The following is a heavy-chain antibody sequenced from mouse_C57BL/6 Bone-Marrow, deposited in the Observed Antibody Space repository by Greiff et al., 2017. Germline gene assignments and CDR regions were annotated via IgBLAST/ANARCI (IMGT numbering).Heavy chain of an antibody. J-gene: IGHJ3*01. Sequence: EVKVVESGGGLVQPGESLKLSCESNEYEFPSHDMSWVRKTPEKRLELVAAINSDGGSTYYPDTMERRFIISRDNTKKTLYLQMSSLRSEDTALYYCARPPTIVTTLAYWGQGTLVTVSA. CDR3: ARPPTIVTTLAY. V-gene: IGHV5-2*01. CDR2: INSDGGST. D-gene: IGHD2-5*01. CDR1: EYEFPSHD.